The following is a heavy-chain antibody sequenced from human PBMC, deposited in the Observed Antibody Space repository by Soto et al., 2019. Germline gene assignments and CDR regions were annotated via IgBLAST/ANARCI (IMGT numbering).Heavy chain of an antibody. CDR1: GGSISSSSYY. CDR2: IYYSGST. V-gene: IGHV4-39*01. J-gene: IGHJ4*02. D-gene: IGHD3-3*01. Sequence: PSETLSLTCTVSGGSISSSSYYLGWIRPPPGKGLEWIGSIYYSGSTYYNPSLKSRVTISVDTSKNQFSLKLSSVTAADTAVYYCASSRITIFGVALGLDYWGQGTLVTVSS. CDR3: ASSRITIFGVALGLDY.